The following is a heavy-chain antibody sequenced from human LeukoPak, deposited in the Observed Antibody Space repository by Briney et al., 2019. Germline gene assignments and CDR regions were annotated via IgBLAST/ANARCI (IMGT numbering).Heavy chain of an antibody. D-gene: IGHD2-15*01. J-gene: IGHJ3*02. CDR2: IYTRGST. CDR3: ARGRYCSADICSGGDAFDI. Sequence: SETLSLTCTVSGGSINNYYWSWIRQPAGKGLEWIGRIYTRGSTNYNPSLKSRVTMSVDASKNQFSLKLSSVTAADTAVYYCARGRYCSADICSGGDAFDIWGQGTMVSVSS. CDR1: GGSINNYY. V-gene: IGHV4-4*07.